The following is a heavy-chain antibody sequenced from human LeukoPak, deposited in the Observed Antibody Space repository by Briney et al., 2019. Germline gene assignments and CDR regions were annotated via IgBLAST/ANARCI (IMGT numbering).Heavy chain of an antibody. D-gene: IGHD3-10*01. CDR2: ISSSSSYT. J-gene: IGHJ6*02. V-gene: IGHV3-21*04. CDR1: GFTFSSYS. CDR3: ARGWYYGSGRGYYYYYYGMDV. Sequence: GGSLRLSCAASGFTFSSYSMNWVRQAPGKGLEWVSSISSSSSYTYYADSVKGRFTISRDNAKNSLYLQMNSLRAEDTAVYYCARGWYYGSGRGYYYYYYGMDVWGQGTTVTVSS.